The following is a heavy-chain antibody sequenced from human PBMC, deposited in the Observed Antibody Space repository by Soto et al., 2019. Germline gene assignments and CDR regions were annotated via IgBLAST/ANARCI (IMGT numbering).Heavy chain of an antibody. J-gene: IGHJ6*02. V-gene: IGHV5-51*01. CDR1: GYSFTSYW. CDR2: IYPGDSDT. Sequence: GESLKISCKGSGYSFTSYWIGWVRQMPGKGLEWMGIIYPGDSDTRYSPSFQGQVTISADKSISTAYLQWSSLKASDTAMYYCATLGGGQNQQPPKYYYGMDVWGQGTTVTVSS. CDR3: ATLGGGQNQQPPKYYYGMDV. D-gene: IGHD3-16*01.